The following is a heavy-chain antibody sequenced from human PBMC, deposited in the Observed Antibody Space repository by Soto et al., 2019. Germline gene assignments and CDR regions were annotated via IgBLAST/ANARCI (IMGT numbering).Heavy chain of an antibody. J-gene: IGHJ6*02. CDR1: GYTFTSYG. Sequence: ASVKVSFKASGYTFTSYGISLVRQAPGQGLEWMGWISAYNGNTNYAQKLQGRVTITRDTSASTVYMELRSLRSEDTAVYYCVMTDSTKRYYYYYYGMDVWGQGTKVTVCS. CDR3: VMTDSTKRYYYYYYGMDV. D-gene: IGHD1-1*01. V-gene: IGHV1-18*01. CDR2: ISAYNGNT.